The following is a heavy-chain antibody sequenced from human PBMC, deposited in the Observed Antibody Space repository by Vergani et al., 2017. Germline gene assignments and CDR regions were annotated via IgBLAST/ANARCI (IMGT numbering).Heavy chain of an antibody. J-gene: IGHJ4*02. CDR3: ARGRSGTTPPYFDY. CDR1: GFTVSSNY. V-gene: IGHV3-11*06. Sequence: VQLVESGGGLVQPGGSLRLSCAASGFTVSSNYMSWVRQAPGKGLEWVSYISSSSSYTNYADSVKGRFTISRDNAKNSLYLQMNSLRAEDTAVYYCARGRSGTTPPYFDYWGQGTLVTVSS. D-gene: IGHD1-1*01. CDR2: ISSSSSYT.